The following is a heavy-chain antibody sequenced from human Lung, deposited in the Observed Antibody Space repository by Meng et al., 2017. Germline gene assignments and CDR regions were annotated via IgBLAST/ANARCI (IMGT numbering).Heavy chain of an antibody. CDR2: IGHSGFT. J-gene: IGHJ5*02. Sequence: LQGSGPGLGKPSEALSLTCSVSGGSISTSGYYWGWIRQPPGKGLEWIGSIGHSGFTYYTPSLKSRVAVSLDTSKSQFSLMLTSVTAADTAVYYCVRSSAWVRTGFDPWGQGTLVTVSS. CDR3: VRSSAWVRTGFDP. D-gene: IGHD6-19*01. CDR1: GGSISTSGYY. V-gene: IGHV4-39*01.